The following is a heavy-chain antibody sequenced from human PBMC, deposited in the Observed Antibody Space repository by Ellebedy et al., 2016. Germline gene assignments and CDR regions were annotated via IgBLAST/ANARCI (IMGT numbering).Heavy chain of an antibody. CDR2: MNPNSGNT. J-gene: IGHJ4*02. D-gene: IGHD5-24*01. V-gene: IGHV1-8*01. CDR3: ARVERDGYNWRVAGY. Sequence: ASVKVSXXASGYTFTSYDINWVRQATGQGLEWMGWMNPNSGNTGYAQKFQGRVTMTRNTSISTAYMELRSLRSDDTAVYYCARVERDGYNWRVAGYWGQGTLVTVSS. CDR1: GYTFTSYD.